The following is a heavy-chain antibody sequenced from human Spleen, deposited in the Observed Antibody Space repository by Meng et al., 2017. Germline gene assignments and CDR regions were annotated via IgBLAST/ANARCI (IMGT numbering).Heavy chain of an antibody. V-gene: IGHV4-31*03. CDR3: AANRDGFNP. J-gene: IGHJ5*02. Sequence: QGQLQESGPGLVKPSQPLSLTCTVSGGSISSGGYYWSWIRQHPGKGLEWIGHMYYSGSTYYNPSLKSRVTISVDTSQNQFSLKLSSVAAADTAVYYCAANRDGFNPWGQGTLVTVSS. CDR2: MYYSGST. CDR1: GGSISSGGYY.